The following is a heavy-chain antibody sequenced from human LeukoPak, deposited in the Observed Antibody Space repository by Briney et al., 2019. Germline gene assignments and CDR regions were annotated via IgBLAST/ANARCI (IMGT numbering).Heavy chain of an antibody. Sequence: SGGSLRLSCAASGFTFSSYSMNWVRQAPGKGLEWVSSISSSSSYIYYADSVKGRFTISRDNAKNSLYLQMNSLRTEDTALYYCAKDLNAWSSGWFDYWGQGTLVTVSS. J-gene: IGHJ4*02. V-gene: IGHV3-21*04. CDR1: GFTFSSYS. CDR3: AKDLNAWSSGWFDY. CDR2: ISSSSSYI. D-gene: IGHD6-19*01.